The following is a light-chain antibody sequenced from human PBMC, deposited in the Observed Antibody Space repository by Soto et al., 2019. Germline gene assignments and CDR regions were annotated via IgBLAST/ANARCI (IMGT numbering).Light chain of an antibody. J-gene: IGLJ1*01. CDR3: SSYAGRNNYYV. CDR1: SSDVGGYNY. V-gene: IGLV2-8*01. CDR2: EIS. Sequence: QSVLTQPPSASGSPGQSVTISCTGTSSDVGGYNYVSWYQHHPGKAPKLMIYEISKRPSGVPDRFSGSKSGNTASLTVSGLQAEDEADYFCSSYAGRNNYYVFGSGTKVTV.